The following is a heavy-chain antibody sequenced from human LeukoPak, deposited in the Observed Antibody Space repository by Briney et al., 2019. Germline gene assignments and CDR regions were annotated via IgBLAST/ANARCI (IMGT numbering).Heavy chain of an antibody. CDR3: ARDRLHTAMVTATYYYYGMDV. CDR2: IYSGGST. J-gene: IGHJ6*02. D-gene: IGHD5-18*01. V-gene: IGHV3-66*01. CDR1: GGTISSNY. Sequence: GGSLRLSCAASGGTISSNYMSWVRQPPGKGLEWVSVIYSGGSTYYADSVKGRFTISRDNSKNTLYLQMNSLRGEDTAVYYCARDRLHTAMVTATYYYYGMDVWGQGTTVTVSS.